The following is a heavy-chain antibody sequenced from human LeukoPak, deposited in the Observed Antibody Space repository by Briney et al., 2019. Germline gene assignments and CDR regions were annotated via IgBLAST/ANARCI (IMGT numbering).Heavy chain of an antibody. CDR3: AKARLGIDFDY. D-gene: IGHD7-27*01. J-gene: IGHJ4*02. CDR2: ISGRGGST. CDR1: GFTFTGYA. V-gene: IGHV3-23*01. Sequence: GGSLRLSCAASGFTFTGYAMSSVRQAPGKGLEWVSGISGRGGSTYYADSVKGRFTISRDNSKNMLYLQMNSLRAEDTAVYYCAKARLGIDFDYWGQGTLVTVSS.